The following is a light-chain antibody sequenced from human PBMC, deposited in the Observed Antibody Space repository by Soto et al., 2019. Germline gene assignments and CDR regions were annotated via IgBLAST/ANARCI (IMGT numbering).Light chain of an antibody. CDR1: QSISSY. V-gene: IGKV1-39*01. J-gene: IGKJ3*01. CDR2: AAS. CDR3: QQSYSTLLIT. Sequence: DIQMTQSPSSLSASVGDRVTITCRASQSISSYLNWYQQKPGKAPKLQIYAASSLQSGVPSRFNGSGSGTDFTLSISSLRPEYFATYYCQQSYSTLLITFGPGTKVDIK.